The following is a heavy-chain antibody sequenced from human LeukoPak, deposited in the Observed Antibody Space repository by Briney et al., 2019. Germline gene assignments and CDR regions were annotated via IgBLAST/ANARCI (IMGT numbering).Heavy chain of an antibody. V-gene: IGHV1-2*06. CDR3: AWASYSGYDGISDY. CDR2: INPNSGGT. J-gene: IGHJ4*02. CDR1: GYTFTGYY. D-gene: IGHD5-12*01. Sequence: GASVKVSCKASGYTFTGYYMHWVRQAPGQGLEWMGRINPNSGGTNYAQKFQGRVTMTRDTSISTAYMELSRLRSDDTAVYYCAWASYSGYDGISDYWGQGTLVTVSS.